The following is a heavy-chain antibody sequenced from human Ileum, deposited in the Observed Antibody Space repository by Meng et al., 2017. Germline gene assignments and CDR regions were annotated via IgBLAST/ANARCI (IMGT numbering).Heavy chain of an antibody. Sequence: QVQLVQSGAEVTKPGASVKVSCKASGYTFTSTNYGISWMRQAPGQGLEWMGWVSTYNDDTNHVQKFQDRVTMTTDTSTSTVYMELRSLRSGDTAVYYCARDQIGDYVWDYWGQGTLVTVSS. J-gene: IGHJ4*02. CDR2: VSTYNDDT. D-gene: IGHD4-17*01. CDR1: GYTFTSTNYG. V-gene: IGHV1-18*01. CDR3: ARDQIGDYVWDY.